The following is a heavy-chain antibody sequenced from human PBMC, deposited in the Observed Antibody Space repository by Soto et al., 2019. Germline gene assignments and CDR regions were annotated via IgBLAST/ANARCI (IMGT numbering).Heavy chain of an antibody. CDR2: IIPIFGTA. J-gene: IGHJ4*02. D-gene: IGHD2-15*01. CDR3: AREGYCSGGSCYSIY. Sequence: SVKGSCKASGGTFSSYAISWVRQAPGQGLEWMGGIIPIFGTANYAQKFQGRVTITADESTSTAYMELSSLRSEDTAVYYCAREGYCSGGSCYSIYWGQGTLVAVS. V-gene: IGHV1-69*13. CDR1: GGTFSSYA.